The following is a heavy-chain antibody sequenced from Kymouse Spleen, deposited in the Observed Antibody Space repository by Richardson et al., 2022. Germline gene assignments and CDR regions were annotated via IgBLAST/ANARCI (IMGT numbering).Heavy chain of an antibody. V-gene: IGHV4-34*01. Sequence: QVQLQQWGAGLLKPSETLSLTCAVYGGSFSGYYWSWIRQPPGKGLEWIGEINHSGSTNYNPSLKSRVTISVDTSKNQFSLKLSSVTAADTAVYYCARGDIVATIGGHYGMDVWGQGTTVTVSS. CDR3: ARGDIVATIGGHYGMDV. D-gene: IGHD5-12*01. CDR1: GGSFSGYY. CDR2: INHSGST. J-gene: IGHJ6*02.